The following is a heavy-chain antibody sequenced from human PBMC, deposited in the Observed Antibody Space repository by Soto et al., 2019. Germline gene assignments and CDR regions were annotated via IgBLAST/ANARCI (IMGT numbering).Heavy chain of an antibody. CDR2: ISYDGSNK. V-gene: IGHV3-30*18. J-gene: IGHJ4*02. D-gene: IGHD4-17*01. Sequence: QVQLVESGGGVVQPGRSLRLSCAASGFTFSSYGMHWVRQAPGKGLEWVAVISYDGSNKYYADSVKGRFTISRDNSKNTLYLQMNSLRAEDTAVYYCANVRDYGDKYFDYWGQGTLVTVSS. CDR3: ANVRDYGDKYFDY. CDR1: GFTFSSYG.